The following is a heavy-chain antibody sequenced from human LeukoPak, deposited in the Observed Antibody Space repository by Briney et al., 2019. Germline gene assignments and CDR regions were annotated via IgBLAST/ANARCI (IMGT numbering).Heavy chain of an antibody. V-gene: IGHV3-7*03. CDR2: IRDDGSAQ. Sequence: GGSLRLSCAASRFTFNNYWMTWVRQAPGKGLEWVASIRDDGSAQYYVGSVQGRFTISRDNSKNSLYLQMNSLRAEDTALYYCAKDIYYDSSGTMDVWGKGTTVTVSS. D-gene: IGHD3-22*01. CDR3: AKDIYYDSSGTMDV. CDR1: RFTFNNYW. J-gene: IGHJ6*03.